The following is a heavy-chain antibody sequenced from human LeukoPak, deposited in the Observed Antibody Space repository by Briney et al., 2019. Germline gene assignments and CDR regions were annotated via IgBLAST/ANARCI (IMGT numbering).Heavy chain of an antibody. CDR1: GFTFSSYA. Sequence: PGRSLRLSCAASGFTFSSYAMHWVRQAPGKGLEWVAVISYDGSNKYYADSVKGRFTISRDNSKNTLYLQMNSLRAEDTAVYYCAKDLFAIYDFWSGYYSDAFDIWGQGKMVTVSS. D-gene: IGHD3-3*01. CDR2: ISYDGSNK. V-gene: IGHV3-30-3*01. J-gene: IGHJ3*02. CDR3: AKDLFAIYDFWSGYYSDAFDI.